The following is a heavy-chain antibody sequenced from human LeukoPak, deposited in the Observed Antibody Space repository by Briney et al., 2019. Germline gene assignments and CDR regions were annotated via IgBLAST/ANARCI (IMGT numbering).Heavy chain of an antibody. V-gene: IGHV5-51*01. J-gene: IGHJ4*02. CDR3: ARLDSSSWYY. D-gene: IGHD6-13*01. CDR1: GYSLTSNR. CDR2: IFPGDSDT. Sequence: GESLMISCKGSGYSLTSNRIGWVRQMPGKGLEWMGIIFPGDSDTRYSPAFQGQVTISADKSISTAYLQWSSLKASDTAMYYCARLDSSSWYYWGQGTRVSVSS.